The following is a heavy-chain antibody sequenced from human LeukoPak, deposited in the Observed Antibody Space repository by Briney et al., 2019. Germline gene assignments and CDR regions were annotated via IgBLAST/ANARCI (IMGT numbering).Heavy chain of an antibody. V-gene: IGHV4-31*03. D-gene: IGHD3-22*01. CDR2: INHSGST. CDR1: GGSISSGDYY. J-gene: IGHJ5*02. Sequence: SQTLSLTCTVSGGSISSGDYYWSWIRQPPGKGLEWIGEINHSGSTNYNPSLKSRVTISVDTSKNQFSLKLSSVTAADTAVYYCAILVTMIVKTLNWFDPWGQGTLVTVFS. CDR3: AILVTMIVKTLNWFDP.